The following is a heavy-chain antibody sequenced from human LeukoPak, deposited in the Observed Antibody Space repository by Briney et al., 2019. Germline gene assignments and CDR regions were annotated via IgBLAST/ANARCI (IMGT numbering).Heavy chain of an antibody. Sequence: PGGSLRLSCSASGFTFSSYAMSWVRQAPGKGLEWVSAISGSGGSTYYADSVKGRFTNSRDNSKHTLYLQMNSLRAEDTAVYYCAKEWQQRDAFDIWGQGTMVTVSS. CDR2: ISGSGGST. CDR1: GFTFSSYA. CDR3: AKEWQQRDAFDI. D-gene: IGHD6-13*01. V-gene: IGHV3-23*01. J-gene: IGHJ3*02.